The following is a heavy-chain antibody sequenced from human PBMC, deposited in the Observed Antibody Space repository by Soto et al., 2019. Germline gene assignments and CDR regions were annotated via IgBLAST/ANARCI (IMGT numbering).Heavy chain of an antibody. J-gene: IGHJ4*02. V-gene: IGHV1-18*01. CDR2: ISAYNGNT. Sequence: ASVKVSCKASGYTFTSYGISWVRQAPGKGLEWMGWISAYNGNTKSVQKLQGRVTMTTDTSTSTAYMELRSLRSDDTAVYYCAREPNYFDYWGQGTLVTVSS. CDR3: AREPNYFDY. CDR1: GYTFTSYG.